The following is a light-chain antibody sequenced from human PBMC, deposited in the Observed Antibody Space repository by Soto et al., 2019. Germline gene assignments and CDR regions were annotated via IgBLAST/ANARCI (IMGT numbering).Light chain of an antibody. CDR3: QQSYNNPT. Sequence: DIQMTQSPSSLSASVRDRVTITCRASQTIRSYLNWYQLRPGKAPNLLIYAASRLQRGVPSRFSGSGSGTDFTLTISSLQPEDFATYYCQQSYNNPTFGQGTKVEIK. CDR1: QTIRSY. V-gene: IGKV1-39*01. CDR2: AAS. J-gene: IGKJ2*01.